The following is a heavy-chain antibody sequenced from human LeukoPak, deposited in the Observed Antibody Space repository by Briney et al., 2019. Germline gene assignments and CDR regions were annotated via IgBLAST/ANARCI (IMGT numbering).Heavy chain of an antibody. CDR3: ARFYSGYGPYDY. V-gene: IGHV4-39*01. D-gene: IGHD5-12*01. J-gene: IGHJ4*02. CDR1: GVSISSSSYY. Sequence: PSETLSLTCTVSGVSISSSSYYWGWLRQPPGKGLEWIGSIYYSGSTYYNPSLKSLITISVYTSNNLFSLKLSSVTAADTAVYYCARFYSGYGPYDYWGQGTLVTVSS. CDR2: IYYSGST.